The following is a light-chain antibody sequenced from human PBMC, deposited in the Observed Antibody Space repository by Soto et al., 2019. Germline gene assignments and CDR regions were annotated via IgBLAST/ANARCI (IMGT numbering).Light chain of an antibody. V-gene: IGLV2-14*01. CDR2: GVS. CDR1: ASDIGNYNY. J-gene: IGLJ3*02. Sequence: HSALTQPASVSGSPGQSITISCTGTASDIGNYNYVSWYQVHPGKAPKLLIYGVSNRPSGVSNRFSGSKSGNAASLTISGLQAEDEADYYCYSYSAYTTLWVFGGGTQLTVL. CDR3: YSYSAYTTLWV.